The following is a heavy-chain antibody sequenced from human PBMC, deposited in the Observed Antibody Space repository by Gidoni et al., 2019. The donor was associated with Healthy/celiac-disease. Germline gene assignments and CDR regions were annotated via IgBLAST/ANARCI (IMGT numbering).Heavy chain of an antibody. J-gene: IGHJ4*02. CDR1: GFTFSSYA. V-gene: IGHV3-23*01. CDR2: ISGSGGST. Sequence: EVQLLESGGGLVQPGGSLRLSCAAAGFTFSSYAMSWVRQAPWKGLEWVSAISGSGGSTYYADSVKGRFTISRDNSKNTLYLQMNSLRAEDTAVYYCAKDRRGWYPNFDYWGQGTLVTVSS. CDR3: AKDRRGWYPNFDY. D-gene: IGHD6-19*01.